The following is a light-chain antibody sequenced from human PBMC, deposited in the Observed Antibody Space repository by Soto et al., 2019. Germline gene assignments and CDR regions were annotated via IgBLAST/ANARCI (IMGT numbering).Light chain of an antibody. CDR1: QSVSSN. Sequence: DIVLTQSPVTLSLSPGERATLSCRASQSVSSNLAWYQQKPGQAPRLLIYGASTRATGIPARFSGSGSGTEFTLTISRLEPEDFAVYYCQQYGSSPMTFGQGTRLEIK. CDR3: QQYGSSPMT. J-gene: IGKJ5*01. CDR2: GAS. V-gene: IGKV3-20*01.